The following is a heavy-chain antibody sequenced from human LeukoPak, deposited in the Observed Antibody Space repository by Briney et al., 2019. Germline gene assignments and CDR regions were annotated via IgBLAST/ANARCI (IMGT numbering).Heavy chain of an antibody. CDR2: ISSSSSYI. CDR1: GFTFSSYS. V-gene: IGHV3-21*01. CDR3: ARDADEYYFDY. Sequence: GGSLRLSCAASGFTFSSYSMNWVRQAPGKGLEWVPSISSSSSYIYYADSVKGRFTISRDNAKNSLYLQMNSLRAEDTAVYYCARDADEYYFDYWGQGTLVTVSS. J-gene: IGHJ4*02.